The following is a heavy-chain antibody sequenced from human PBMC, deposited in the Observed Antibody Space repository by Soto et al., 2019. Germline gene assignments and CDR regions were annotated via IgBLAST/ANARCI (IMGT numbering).Heavy chain of an antibody. D-gene: IGHD2-2*01. Sequence: EVQLLESGGGLVQPGGSLRLSCAASGFTFSSYAMSWVRQAPGKGLEWVSAISGSGGSTDYADSVKVRFTISRDNSKNTLYLQMHSLRAEDTAVYYCAKDIVVVPAAEGGWFDPWGQGPLVTVSS. J-gene: IGHJ5*02. V-gene: IGHV3-23*01. CDR1: GFTFSSYA. CDR2: ISGSGGST. CDR3: AKDIVVVPAAEGGWFDP.